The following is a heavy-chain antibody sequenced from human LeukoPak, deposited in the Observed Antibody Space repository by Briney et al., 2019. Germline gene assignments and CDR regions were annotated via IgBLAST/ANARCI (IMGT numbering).Heavy chain of an antibody. D-gene: IGHD6-6*01. Sequence: GGSLRLSCAASGFTFSSYWMHWVRQAPGKGLVWVSRINTDESSTHYADSVKGRLTISRDNAKNTLYLQMNSLRAEDTAVYYCANEYSSSSGRSFQHWGQGTLVTVSS. V-gene: IGHV3-74*01. CDR2: INTDESST. CDR3: ANEYSSSSGRSFQH. J-gene: IGHJ1*01. CDR1: GFTFSSYW.